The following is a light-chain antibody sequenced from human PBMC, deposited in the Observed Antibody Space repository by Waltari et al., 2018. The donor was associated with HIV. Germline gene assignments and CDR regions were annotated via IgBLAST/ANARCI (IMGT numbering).Light chain of an antibody. CDR1: SSDIGTYIS. CDR3: SSYTNTSTLV. J-gene: IGLJ3*02. V-gene: IGLV2-14*01. CDR2: DAN. Sequence: QSALTQPASVSGSLGQSITISCIGTSSDIGTYISVSWYQHHPDNAPKLVVFDANLRPSRVPFRFSGSKSGNTASLTISGLQAEDEADYYCSSYTNTSTLVFGGGTKVTVL.